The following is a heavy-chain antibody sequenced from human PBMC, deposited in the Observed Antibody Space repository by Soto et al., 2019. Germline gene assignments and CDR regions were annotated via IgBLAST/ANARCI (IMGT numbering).Heavy chain of an antibody. Sequence: XESLTISCKGSGYSFTSYWLGLVRQMPGKGLEWMGIIYPGDSDTRYSPSFQGQVTISADKSISTAYLQWSSLKASDTAMYYCARRQLAAAGTGYYYYYGMDVWGQGTTVTVSS. CDR3: ARRQLAAAGTGYYYYYGMDV. V-gene: IGHV5-51*01. CDR2: IYPGDSDT. J-gene: IGHJ6*02. D-gene: IGHD6-13*01. CDR1: GYSFTSYW.